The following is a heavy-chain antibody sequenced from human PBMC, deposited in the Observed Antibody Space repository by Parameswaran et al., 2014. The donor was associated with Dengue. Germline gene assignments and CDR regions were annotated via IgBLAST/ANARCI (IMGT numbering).Heavy chain of an antibody. Sequence: WIRQSPSRGLEWLGRTYYRSKWYNHYAVSVKSRITINPDTSKSQFSLQLNSVTPEDTAVYYCAREELTGAGFDYWGQGTLVTVSS. D-gene: IGHD7-27*01. CDR3: AREELTGAGFDY. J-gene: IGHJ4*02. V-gene: IGHV6-1*01. CDR2: TYYRSKWYN.